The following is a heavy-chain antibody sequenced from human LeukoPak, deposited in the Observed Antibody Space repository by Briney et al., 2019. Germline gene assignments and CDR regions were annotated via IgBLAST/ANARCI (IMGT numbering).Heavy chain of an antibody. CDR3: ARDVASFDY. CDR2: ISYDGSNK. V-gene: IGHV3-30*03. J-gene: IGHJ4*02. D-gene: IGHD5-12*01. Sequence: PGASLRLSCAASGFTFSSYGMHWVRQAPGKRLEWVAVISYDGSNKYYLDSVKCRFTISRDNAKNSLYLQMNSLRAEDTAVYYCARDVASFDYWGQGTLVTVSS. CDR1: GFTFSSYG.